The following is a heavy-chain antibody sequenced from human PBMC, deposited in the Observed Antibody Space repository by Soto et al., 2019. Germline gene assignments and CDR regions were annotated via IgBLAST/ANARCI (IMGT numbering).Heavy chain of an antibody. CDR1: GFTFSSYG. CDR2: ISYDEINK. J-gene: IGHJ4*02. Sequence: QVQLVESGGGVVQPGRSLRLSCAASGFTFSSYGMHWVRQAPGKGLEWVAIISYDEINKYYADSVKGRFTISRDNSKKTLYLQMNSLRAEDTAVYYCAKSVYNWNDGFFDYWGQGTLVTVSS. CDR3: AKSVYNWNDGFFDY. D-gene: IGHD1-1*01. V-gene: IGHV3-30*18.